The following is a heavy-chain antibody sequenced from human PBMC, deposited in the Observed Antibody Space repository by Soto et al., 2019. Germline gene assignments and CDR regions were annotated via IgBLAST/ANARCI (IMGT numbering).Heavy chain of an antibody. J-gene: IGHJ4*02. CDR2: ISYDGSNK. D-gene: IGHD3-3*01. Sequence: QVQLVESGGGVVHPGRSLRLSCAASGFTFSSYRMPWVRKAPGKGLEWVAVISYDGSNKSYADSVKGRFTISRKNSTNTLYPQKNSQRAEDTAVYYCAKDIGEKRGTIFGVVPGDYWGQGTLVTVSS. CDR1: GFTFSSYR. V-gene: IGHV3-30*18. CDR3: AKDIGEKRGTIFGVVPGDY.